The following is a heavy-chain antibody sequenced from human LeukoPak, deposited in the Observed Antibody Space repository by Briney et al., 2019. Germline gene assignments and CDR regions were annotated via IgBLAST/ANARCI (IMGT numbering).Heavy chain of an antibody. D-gene: IGHD1-26*01. CDR3: ARRGWAYFDY. V-gene: IGHV4-39*01. CDR1: GGSISSSSYY. CDR2: IYYSGST. J-gene: IGHJ4*03. Sequence: SETLSLTCTVSGGSISSSSYYWGWIRQPPGKGLEWIGSIYYSGSTYYNPSLKSRVTISVDTSKNQFSLKLSSVTAADTAVYYCARRGWAYFDYWGQGTTVTVSS.